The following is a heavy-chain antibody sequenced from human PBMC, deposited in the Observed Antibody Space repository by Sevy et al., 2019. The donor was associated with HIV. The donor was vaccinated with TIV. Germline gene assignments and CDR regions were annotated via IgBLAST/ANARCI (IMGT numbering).Heavy chain of an antibody. Sequence: GGSLRLSCAASGFSFNVFAMHWVRQTPGKGLEWVALISNDGTFTYYADSVKGRFTISRDTSKKKLYLEMNSVRVEDAAIYYCARQYNSGGYFYDSFAIWGQWTMVTVSS. V-gene: IGHV3-30-3*01. CDR3: ARQYNSGGYFYDSFAI. J-gene: IGHJ3*02. D-gene: IGHD3-22*01. CDR1: GFSFNVFA. CDR2: ISNDGTFT.